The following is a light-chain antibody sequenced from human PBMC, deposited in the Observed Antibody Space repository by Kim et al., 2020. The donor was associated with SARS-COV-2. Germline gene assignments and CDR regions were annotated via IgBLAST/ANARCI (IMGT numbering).Light chain of an antibody. V-gene: IGKV4-1*01. CDR1: QSVLYSSNNKNY. Sequence: DIVMTQSPDSLAVSLGERATINCKSSQSVLYSSNNKNYLAWYQQKPGQPPKLLIYWASTRESGVPDPFSGSGSGTDFTLTISSLQAEDVAVYYCQQYYNTPLTFGGGTKVDIK. CDR3: QQYYNTPLT. CDR2: WAS. J-gene: IGKJ4*01.